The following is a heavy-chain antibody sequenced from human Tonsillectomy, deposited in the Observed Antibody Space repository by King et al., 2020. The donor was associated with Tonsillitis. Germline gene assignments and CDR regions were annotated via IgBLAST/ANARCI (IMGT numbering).Heavy chain of an antibody. J-gene: IGHJ4*02. V-gene: IGHV4-38-2*02. Sequence: QLQESGPGLVKPSETLSLTCTVSGYSISSGYYWGWIRQPPGKGLEWIGSIYHSGSTYYNPALKSRVTISVDTSKNQFSLKQSSVTAADTAVYYCARDERYYCDSSGYSPYYFDYWGQGTLVTVSS. CDR2: IYHSGST. D-gene: IGHD3-22*01. CDR1: GYSISSGYY. CDR3: ARDERYYCDSSGYSPYYFDY.